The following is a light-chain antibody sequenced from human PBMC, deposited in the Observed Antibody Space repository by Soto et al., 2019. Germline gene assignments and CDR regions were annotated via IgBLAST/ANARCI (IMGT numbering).Light chain of an antibody. CDR2: ETS. V-gene: IGKV1-12*01. CDR3: QQGHSFPLT. CDR1: QGISGR. Sequence: DIQMTQSPSSVSASVGDRVTITCRASQGISGRLAWYQQTPGKAPRLLIYETSTLQTGVPSRFSGSGSGTDFTLTISSLQPEDFAIYYCQQGHSFPLTAGGGTKVEI. J-gene: IGKJ4*01.